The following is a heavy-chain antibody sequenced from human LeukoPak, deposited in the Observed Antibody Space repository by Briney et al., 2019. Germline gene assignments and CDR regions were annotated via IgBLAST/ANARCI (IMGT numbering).Heavy chain of an antibody. V-gene: IGHV1-2*02. D-gene: IGHD6-13*01. CDR3: ARGGRGPRYSSSWYLGY. Sequence: GASVKVSCKASGYTFTGYYMHSVRQAPGQGLEWMGWINPNSGGTNYAQKFQGRVTMTRDTSISTAYMELSRLRSDDTAVYYCARGGRGPRYSSSWYLGYWGQGTLVTVSS. CDR1: GYTFTGYY. CDR2: INPNSGGT. J-gene: IGHJ4*02.